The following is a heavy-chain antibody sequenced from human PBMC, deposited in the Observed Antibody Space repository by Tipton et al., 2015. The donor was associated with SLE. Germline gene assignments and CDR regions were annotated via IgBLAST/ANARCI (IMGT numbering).Heavy chain of an antibody. Sequence: QVQLVQSGAEVKKPGASVKVSCKASDYTFTNYGITWVRQAPGQGLEWMGWISTYNGNTNYAQKLQGRVTMTTDTSTSTAYMELRSLRSDDTAVYYCARGGDYYDSSGYYLDYWGRVTLVTFSS. D-gene: IGHD3-22*01. CDR3: ARGGDYYDSSGYYLDY. V-gene: IGHV1-18*01. CDR2: ISTYNGNT. CDR1: DYTFTNYG. J-gene: IGHJ4*02.